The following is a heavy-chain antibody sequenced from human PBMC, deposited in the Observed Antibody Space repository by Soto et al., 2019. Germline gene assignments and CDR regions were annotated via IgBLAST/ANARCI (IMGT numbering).Heavy chain of an antibody. CDR1: GFTFSSYA. V-gene: IGHV3-23*01. D-gene: IGHD2-2*01. CDR3: AKAHCSSSSCFGGFDP. CDR2: TSGGGGST. J-gene: IGHJ5*02. Sequence: SGGSLRLSCAASGFTFSSYAMNWVRQAPGRGLEWDSGTSGGGGSTYYADSVKGRFTISRDNSKNTLYLQLDSLRAEDTAVYYCAKAHCSSSSCFGGFDPWGQGTLVTVSS.